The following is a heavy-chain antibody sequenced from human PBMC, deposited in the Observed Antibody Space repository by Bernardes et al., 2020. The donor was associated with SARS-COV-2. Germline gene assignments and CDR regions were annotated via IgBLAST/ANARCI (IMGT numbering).Heavy chain of an antibody. V-gene: IGHV3-15*01. CDR2: IKSKTDGGTT. J-gene: IGHJ6*02. CDR1: GFTFSNAW. CDR3: TTDLRVYYDSSGYFYYGMDV. Sequence: GSLRLSCAASGFTFSNAWMSWVRQAPGKGLEWVGRIKSKTDGGTTDYAAPVKGRFTISRDDSKNTLYLQMNSLKTEDTAVYYCTTDLRVYYDSSGYFYYGMDVWGQGTTVTVSS. D-gene: IGHD3-22*01.